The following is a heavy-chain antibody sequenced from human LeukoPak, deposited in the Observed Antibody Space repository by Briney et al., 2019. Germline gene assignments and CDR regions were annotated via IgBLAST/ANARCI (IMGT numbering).Heavy chain of an antibody. J-gene: IGHJ4*02. CDR2: IYYSGST. CDR3: ARDGSLDSSGYYYGASFDY. V-gene: IGHV4-59*01. D-gene: IGHD3-22*01. Sequence: SETLSLTCTVSGGSISSYYWSWIRQPPGKGLEWIGYIYYSGSTNYNPSLKSRVTISVDTSKNQFSLKLSSVTAADTAVYYCARDGSLDSSGYYYGASFDYWGQGTLVTVSS. CDR1: GGSISSYY.